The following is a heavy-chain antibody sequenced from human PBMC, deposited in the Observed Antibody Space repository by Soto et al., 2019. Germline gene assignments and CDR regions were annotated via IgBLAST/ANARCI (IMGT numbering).Heavy chain of an antibody. Sequence: ASVKVSCKASGYTFTSYGISWVRQAPGQGLEWMGWISAYNGNTNYAQKLQGRVTMTTDTSTSTAYMELRSLRSDDTAVYYCARDLVGGYCSGGSCSGFDYWGQGTQVTVSS. D-gene: IGHD2-15*01. J-gene: IGHJ4*02. CDR1: GYTFTSYG. V-gene: IGHV1-18*01. CDR3: ARDLVGGYCSGGSCSGFDY. CDR2: ISAYNGNT.